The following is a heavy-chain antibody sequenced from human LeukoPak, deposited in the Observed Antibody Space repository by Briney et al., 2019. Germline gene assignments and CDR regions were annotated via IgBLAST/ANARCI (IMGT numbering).Heavy chain of an antibody. V-gene: IGHV4-30-4*07. CDR1: GGSISSGGYS. Sequence: SETLSLTCAVSGGSISSGGYSWSWIRQPPGKGLEWIGYIYYSGSTYYNPSLKSRVTISVDTSKNQFSLKLSSVTAADTAAYYCAISGYEPRFDYWGQGTLVTVSS. D-gene: IGHD5-12*01. J-gene: IGHJ4*02. CDR2: IYYSGST. CDR3: AISGYEPRFDY.